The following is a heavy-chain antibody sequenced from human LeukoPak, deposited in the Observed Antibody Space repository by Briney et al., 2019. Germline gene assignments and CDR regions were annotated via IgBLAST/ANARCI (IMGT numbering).Heavy chain of an antibody. D-gene: IGHD1-26*01. CDR1: GFTFSSYA. V-gene: IGHV3-23*01. J-gene: IGHJ4*02. CDR2: ISGSGGSI. CDR3: AKDLNGDGGSLYY. Sequence: GGSLRLSCAASGFTFSSYAMSWVRQAPGKGLEWVSAISGSGGSIYYADSVKGRFAISRDNSKNTLYLQMNGLRAEDTAIYYCAKDLNGDGGSLYYWGQGTLVTVSS.